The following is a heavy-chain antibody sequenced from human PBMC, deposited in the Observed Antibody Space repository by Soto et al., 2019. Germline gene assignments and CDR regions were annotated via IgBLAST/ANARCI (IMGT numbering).Heavy chain of an antibody. V-gene: IGHV1-69*06. CDR3: ARRRDYGADGTDFDY. Sequence: GASVKVSCKAPGGTFSSYSISWVRQAPGQGLEWMGGIIPIFGTANYAQKFQGRVTITADKSTSTAYMELSSLRSEDTAVYYCARRRDYGADGTDFDYWGQGTLVTVSS. CDR1: GGTFSSYS. CDR2: IIPIFGTA. J-gene: IGHJ4*02. D-gene: IGHD4-17*01.